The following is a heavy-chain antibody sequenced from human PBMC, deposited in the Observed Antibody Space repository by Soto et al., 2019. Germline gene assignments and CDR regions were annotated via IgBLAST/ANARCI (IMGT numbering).Heavy chain of an antibody. CDR1: GFTFSSYA. Sequence: PGGSLRLSCSASGFTFSSYAMHWVRQAPGKGLEYVSAISSNGGSTYHADSVKGRFTISRDNSKDTLYLQMNSLRAEDTAVYYCARDPGRSYGPDWGQGTLVTASS. J-gene: IGHJ4*02. CDR3: ARDPGRSYGPD. V-gene: IGHV3-64*04. CDR2: ISSNGGST. D-gene: IGHD1-26*01.